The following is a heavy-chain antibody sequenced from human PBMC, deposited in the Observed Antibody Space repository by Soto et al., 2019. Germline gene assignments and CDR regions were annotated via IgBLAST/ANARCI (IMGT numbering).Heavy chain of an antibody. CDR1: GGSISGYY. V-gene: IGHV4-59*01. CDR3: AREVLGGKWYFDY. D-gene: IGHD1-26*01. J-gene: IGHJ4*02. Sequence: SETLSLTCTVSGGSISGYYWTWIRQPPGKGLEWIGYIYYSGSTNYIPSLKSRVTMSVDTSKNQFSLKLSSVTAADTAVYYCAREVLGGKWYFDYWGQGTLVTVSS. CDR2: IYYSGST.